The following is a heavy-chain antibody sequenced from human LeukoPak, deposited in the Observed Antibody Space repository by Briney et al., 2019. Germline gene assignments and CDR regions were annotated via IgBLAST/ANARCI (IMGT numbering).Heavy chain of an antibody. CDR2: ISSSSSYI. CDR1: GFTFSSYS. J-gene: IGHJ4*02. CDR3: ASDCQGYCSGGSGD. Sequence: GGSLRLSCAASGFTFSSYSMNWVRQAPGKGLEWVSSISSSSSYIYYADSVKGRFTISRDNAKNSLYLQMNSLRAEDTAVYYCASDCQGYCSGGSGDWGQGTLVTVSS. D-gene: IGHD2-15*01. V-gene: IGHV3-21*01.